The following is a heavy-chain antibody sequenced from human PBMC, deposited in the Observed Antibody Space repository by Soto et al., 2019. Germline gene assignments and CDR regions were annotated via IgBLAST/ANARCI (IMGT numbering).Heavy chain of an antibody. CDR1: GGTFSSYA. CDR2: IIPIFGTA. Sequence: SVKVSCKASGGTFSSYAISWVRQAPGQGLEWMGGIIPIFGTANYAQKFQGRVTITADESTSTAYMELSSLRSEDTAVYYCARGYIVVVTSSLLWYYGMDVWGQGTRATVSS. J-gene: IGHJ6*02. CDR3: ARGYIVVVTSSLLWYYGMDV. V-gene: IGHV1-69*13. D-gene: IGHD2-21*02.